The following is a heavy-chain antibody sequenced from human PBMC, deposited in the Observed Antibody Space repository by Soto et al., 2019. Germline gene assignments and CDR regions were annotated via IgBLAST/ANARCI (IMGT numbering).Heavy chain of an antibody. CDR3: ARGYSSGWGDYYYGMDV. CDR2: IIPIFGTA. CDR1: GGTFSSYA. Sequence: QVQLVQSGAEVKKPGSSVKVSCKASGGTFSSYAISWVRQAPGHGLEWMGGIIPIFGTANYAQKFQGRVTITADESTSTAYMELSSLRSEDTAVYYCARGYSSGWGDYYYGMDVWGQGTTVTVSS. J-gene: IGHJ6*02. V-gene: IGHV1-69*01. D-gene: IGHD6-19*01.